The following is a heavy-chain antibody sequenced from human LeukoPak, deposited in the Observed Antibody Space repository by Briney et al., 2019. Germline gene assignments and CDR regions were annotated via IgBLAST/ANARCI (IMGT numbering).Heavy chain of an antibody. CDR3: ARDRDYGTFDY. Sequence: GGSLRLSCAASGFTFSRNGMAWVRQAPGKGLEWVSSISVSGTYIYYSDSVKGRFTISRDNAKNSLYLEMKSLSAEDTAAYFCARDRDYGTFDYWGQGTLVTVSS. D-gene: IGHD4-17*01. J-gene: IGHJ4*02. CDR1: GFTFSRNG. CDR2: ISVSGTYI. V-gene: IGHV3-21*01.